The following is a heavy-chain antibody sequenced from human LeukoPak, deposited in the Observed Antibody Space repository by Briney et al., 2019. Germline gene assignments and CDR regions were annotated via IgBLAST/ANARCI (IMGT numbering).Heavy chain of an antibody. D-gene: IGHD5-18*01. CDR3: ARDLSGVTGYTYGRGIDY. CDR2: ISSSSSNI. CDR1: GFTFSSYS. Sequence: GGSLRLSCAASGFTFSSYSMNWVRQAPGKGLEGVSYISSSSSNIYYADSVKGRFTISRDNAQTSLYLQMNSLRAEDTAVYYCARDLSGVTGYTYGRGIDYWGQGTLVTVSS. J-gene: IGHJ4*02. V-gene: IGHV3-48*04.